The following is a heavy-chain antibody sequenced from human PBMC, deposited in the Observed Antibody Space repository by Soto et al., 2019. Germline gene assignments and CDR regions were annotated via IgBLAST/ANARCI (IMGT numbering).Heavy chain of an antibody. V-gene: IGHV3-23*01. CDR3: AKDRHPDGICTFDS. D-gene: IGHD2-8*01. J-gene: IGHJ4*02. CDR2: INAPGSPT. Sequence: EVQLLESGGHLVQTGGSLRLCCAASGFTFSTYTMNWVRQAPGKGLEWVSGINAPGSPTYYAASVKGRFTVSREHSKKMLFLQMNSLRDEDTAVYYCAKDRHPDGICTFDSWGPGTLVTVSS. CDR1: GFTFSTYT.